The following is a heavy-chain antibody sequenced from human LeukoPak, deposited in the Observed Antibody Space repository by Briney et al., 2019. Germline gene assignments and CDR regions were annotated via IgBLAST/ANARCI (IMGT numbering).Heavy chain of an antibody. CDR3: ARREPTTVTHWAFDI. CDR2: ISYDGSNK. CDR1: GFTFSRYA. D-gene: IGHD4-17*01. Sequence: GRSLRLSCAASGFTFSRYAMHWVRQAPGKGLEWVAVISYDGSNKYYADSVKGRFTISRDNSKNTLYLQMNSLRAEDTAVYYCARREPTTVTHWAFDIWGQGTMVTVSS. V-gene: IGHV3-30*04. J-gene: IGHJ3*02.